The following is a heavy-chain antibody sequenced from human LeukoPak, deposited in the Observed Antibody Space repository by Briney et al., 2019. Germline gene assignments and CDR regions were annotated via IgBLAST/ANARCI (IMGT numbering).Heavy chain of an antibody. Sequence: VASVKVSCKASGYTFTGYYVHWVRQAPGQGLEWMGWINPNSGGTNYAQKFQGRVTMTRDTSISTAYMELSRLRSDDTAVYYCASAYCSSTSCYPLNWFDPWGQGTLVTVSS. CDR1: GYTFTGYY. CDR3: ASAYCSSTSCYPLNWFDP. D-gene: IGHD2-2*01. J-gene: IGHJ5*02. CDR2: INPNSGGT. V-gene: IGHV1-2*02.